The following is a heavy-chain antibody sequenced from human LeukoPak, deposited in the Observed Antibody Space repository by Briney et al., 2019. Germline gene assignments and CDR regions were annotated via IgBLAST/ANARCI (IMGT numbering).Heavy chain of an antibody. D-gene: IGHD3-10*01. J-gene: IGHJ4*02. CDR3: AKDYGSGSYYFDY. CDR2: IRYDGTNK. Sequence: GGSLRLSCAASGFTFSSYAMHWVRQAPGKGLEWVAFIRYDGTNKYSADSVKGRFTISRDNSKNTLYLQMNSLRAEDTAIYYCAKDYGSGSYYFDYWGQGILVTVSS. CDR1: GFTFSSYA. V-gene: IGHV3-30*02.